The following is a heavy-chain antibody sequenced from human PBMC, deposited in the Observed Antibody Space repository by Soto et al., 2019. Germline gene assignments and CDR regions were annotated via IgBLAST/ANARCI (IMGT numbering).Heavy chain of an antibody. V-gene: IGHV4-59*08. J-gene: IGHJ6*02. D-gene: IGHD3-10*01. CDR1: GGSISSYY. CDR3: ARLKYYYGSGSYSDYYYGMDV. CDR2: IYYSGST. Sequence: SETLSLTCTVSGGSISSYYWSWIRQPPGNGLEWIGYIYYSGSTNYNPSLKSRVTISVDTSKNKFSLKLSSVTAADTAVYYCARLKYYYGSGSYSDYYYGMDVWGQGTTVTVSS.